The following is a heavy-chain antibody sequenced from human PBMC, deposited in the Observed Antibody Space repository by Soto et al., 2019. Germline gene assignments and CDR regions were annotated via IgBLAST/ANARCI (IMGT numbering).Heavy chain of an antibody. CDR1: GFTFGDYA. J-gene: IGHJ6*03. V-gene: IGHV3-49*03. CDR3: TRQYYDILTGYSNYYYYYYMDV. Sequence: GGSLRLSCTASGFTFGDYAMSWFRQAPGKGLEWVGFIRSKAYGGTTEYAASVKGRFTISRDDSKSMAYLQMNSLKTEDTAVYYCTRQYYDILTGYSNYYYYYYMDVWGKGTTVTVSS. D-gene: IGHD3-9*01. CDR2: IRSKAYGGTT.